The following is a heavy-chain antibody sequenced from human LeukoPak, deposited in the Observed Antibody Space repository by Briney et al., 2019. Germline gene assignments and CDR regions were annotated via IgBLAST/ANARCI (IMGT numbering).Heavy chain of an antibody. CDR3: AREGLGIHDFDY. Sequence: SVKDSCKASGGTFSSYAISWVRQAPGQGLEWMGGIIPIFGTANYAQKFQGRVTITADESTSTAYMELSSLRSEDTAVYYCAREGLGIHDFDYWGQGTLVTVSS. D-gene: IGHD7-27*01. CDR1: GGTFSSYA. V-gene: IGHV1-69*13. CDR2: IIPIFGTA. J-gene: IGHJ4*02.